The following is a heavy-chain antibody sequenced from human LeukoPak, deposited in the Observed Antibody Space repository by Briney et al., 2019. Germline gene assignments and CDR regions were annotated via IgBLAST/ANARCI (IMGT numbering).Heavy chain of an antibody. CDR3: ARLGYESSGYGGPIDAFDI. CDR2: IYPGDSDT. J-gene: IGHJ3*02. Sequence: GESLKISCKGSGYSFTTYWIGWVRQMPGKGLEWMGIIYPGDSDTRYSPSFQGQVTISADKSISTAYLQWSSLKASDTAMYYCARLGYESSGYGGPIDAFDIWGQGTMVTVSS. V-gene: IGHV5-51*01. CDR1: GYSFTTYW. D-gene: IGHD3-22*01.